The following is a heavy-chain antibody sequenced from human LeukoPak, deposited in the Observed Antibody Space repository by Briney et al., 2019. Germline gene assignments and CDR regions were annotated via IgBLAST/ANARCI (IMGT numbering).Heavy chain of an antibody. D-gene: IGHD3-10*01. J-gene: IGHJ4*02. CDR3: AKDARYGSGSYYDY. Sequence: GGSLRLSCAASGFTFDDYAMHWVRQAPGKGLEWVSGISWNSGSIGYADSVKGRFTVSRDNAKNSLYLQMNSLRDEDTALYYCAKDARYGSGSYYDYWGQGTLVTVSS. CDR1: GFTFDDYA. CDR2: ISWNSGSI. V-gene: IGHV3-9*01.